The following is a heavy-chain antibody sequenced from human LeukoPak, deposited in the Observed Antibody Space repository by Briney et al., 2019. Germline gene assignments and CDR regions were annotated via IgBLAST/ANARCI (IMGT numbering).Heavy chain of an antibody. Sequence: GGSLRLSCSASGFTFSSYGMSWVRQAPGKGLEWVSGLSGSGGTTYYVDSVKGRFTISRDNSKNTLYLQMNSLRAEDTAVYYCAKVMGYDFWSGPAGYFDYWGQGTLVTVSS. CDR3: AKVMGYDFWSGPAGYFDY. J-gene: IGHJ4*02. CDR2: LSGSGGTT. V-gene: IGHV3-23*01. D-gene: IGHD3-3*01. CDR1: GFTFSSYG.